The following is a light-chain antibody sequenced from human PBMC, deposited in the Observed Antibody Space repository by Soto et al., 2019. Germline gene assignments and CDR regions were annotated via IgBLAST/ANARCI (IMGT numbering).Light chain of an antibody. V-gene: IGKV1-39*01. CDR3: EQTYSTPVT. CDR1: QNIYNY. CDR2: AAS. J-gene: IGKJ5*01. Sequence: DIQMTQSPSSLSASVGDRVTVTCRTSQNIYNYLNWYQQKPGKAPKLLIYAASGVQSGVPLRFSGSVSGTDFTLTISSLQPEDFATYYCEQTYSTPVTFGQGTRLEVK.